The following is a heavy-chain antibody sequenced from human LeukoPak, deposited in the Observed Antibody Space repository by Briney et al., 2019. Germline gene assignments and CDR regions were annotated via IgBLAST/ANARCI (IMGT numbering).Heavy chain of an antibody. CDR1: GFTFSSYS. J-gene: IGHJ4*02. V-gene: IGHV3-23*01. CDR3: AKDRESSGWLEFDY. CDR2: ISGSGAGT. D-gene: IGHD6-19*01. Sequence: GGSLRLSCAASGFTFSSYSMNWVRQAPGKGLEWVSAISGSGAGTYYADSVKGRFTISRDKSKNTLYLQMNSLRAGDTAVYYCAKDRESSGWLEFDYWGQGTLVTVSS.